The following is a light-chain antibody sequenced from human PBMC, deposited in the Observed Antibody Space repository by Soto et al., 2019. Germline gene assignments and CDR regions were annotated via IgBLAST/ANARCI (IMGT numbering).Light chain of an antibody. CDR2: DAS. J-gene: IGKJ5*01. Sequence: EVVLTQSPGTLSLPPGDRATLSCRASQSVSSYLAWYQQKPGQAPRLLIYDASNRATGIPPRFSGSGSGTDFTLTISSLEPEDSAVYYCQQRHMWPITFGQGTRLEIK. CDR3: QQRHMWPIT. V-gene: IGKV3-11*01. CDR1: QSVSSY.